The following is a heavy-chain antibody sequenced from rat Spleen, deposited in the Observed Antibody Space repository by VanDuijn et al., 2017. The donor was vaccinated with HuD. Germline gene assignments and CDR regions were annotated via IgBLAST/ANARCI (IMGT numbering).Heavy chain of an antibody. CDR2: ISSGGNT. CDR1: GFSLTSNG. Sequence: QVHLRESGPGLVQPSQTLSLTCTVSGFSLTSNGVSWVRQPPGKGLEWIAAISSGGNTYYNSAIKSRLSISRGNTKIQVFLKMNSLQKEDTAIYFCSRDEYRDHWGFGYWGQGTLITVSS. D-gene: IGHD1-5*01. J-gene: IGHJ3*01. V-gene: IGHV2S12*01. CDR3: SRDEYRDHWGFGY.